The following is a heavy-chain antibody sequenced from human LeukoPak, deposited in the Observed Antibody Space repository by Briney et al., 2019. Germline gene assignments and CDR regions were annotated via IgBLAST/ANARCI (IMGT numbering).Heavy chain of an antibody. CDR1: GGSVSSSGYY. V-gene: IGHV4-61*08. J-gene: IGHJ4*02. D-gene: IGHD4-17*01. Sequence: PSETLSLTCTVSGGSVSSSGYYWSWVRQPPGKGLEYIGYIYYSGSTNYNPSLKSRVTISADTSKSQFSLKLSSVTAADTAVYYCVADYGDPDTLDYWGQGTQVTVSS. CDR3: VADYGDPDTLDY. CDR2: IYYSGST.